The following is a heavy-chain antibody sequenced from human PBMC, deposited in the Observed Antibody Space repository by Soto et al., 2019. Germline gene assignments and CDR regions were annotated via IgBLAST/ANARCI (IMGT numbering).Heavy chain of an antibody. CDR3: AGEYSIYGMDV. D-gene: IGHD6-13*01. J-gene: IGHJ6*02. Sequence: SVKVSCKASGGTFSTYSISWVRQAPGQGLEWMGGIIPIFGTANYAQKFQGRDTITADESTSTAYMELSSLRSEDTAVYNCAGEYSIYGMDVWGQGTTVTVSS. V-gene: IGHV1-69*13. CDR2: IIPIFGTA. CDR1: GGTFSTYS.